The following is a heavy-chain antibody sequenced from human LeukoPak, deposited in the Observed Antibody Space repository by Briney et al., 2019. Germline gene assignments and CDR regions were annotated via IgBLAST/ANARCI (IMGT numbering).Heavy chain of an antibody. CDR3: ARENYRHSWEPHYFDY. CDR1: GFTFSSYA. D-gene: IGHD1-26*01. Sequence: GSLRLSCSASGFTFSSYAMHWVRQAPGKGLEYVSAISSNGGSTYYADSVKSRFTISRDNSKNTLYLQMNGLRVEDTAVYYCARENYRHSWEPHYFDYWGQGTLVTVSS. CDR2: ISSNGGST. V-gene: IGHV3-64*04. J-gene: IGHJ4*02.